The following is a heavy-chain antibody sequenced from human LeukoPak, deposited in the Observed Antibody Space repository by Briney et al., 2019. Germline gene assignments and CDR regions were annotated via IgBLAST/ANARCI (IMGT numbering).Heavy chain of an antibody. CDR2: IYSSGNT. V-gene: IGHV4-4*07. CDR1: GGSISNYY. CDR3: ARGVYIAAAQYAY. D-gene: IGHD6-13*01. J-gene: IGHJ4*02. Sequence: SETLSLTCTVSGGSISNYYWGWIRQPAGKGLEWIGRIYSSGNTNYNPSLKSRVTMSVDMSTNQFSLKLSSVTAADTAVYYCARGVYIAAAQYAYWGQGTLVTVSS.